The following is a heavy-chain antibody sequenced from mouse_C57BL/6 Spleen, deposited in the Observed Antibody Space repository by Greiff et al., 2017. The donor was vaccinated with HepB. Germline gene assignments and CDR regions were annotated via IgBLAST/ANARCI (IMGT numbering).Heavy chain of an antibody. CDR2: IYPGSGST. CDR1: GYTFTSYW. V-gene: IGHV1-55*01. J-gene: IGHJ3*01. CDR3: AREAYGSSWFAY. D-gene: IGHD1-1*01. Sequence: QVQLQQPGAELVKPGASVKMSCKASGYTFTSYWITWVKQRPGQGLEWIGDIYPGSGSTNYNEKFKSKATLTVDTSSSTAYMQLSSLTSEDSAVYYCAREAYGSSWFAYWGQGTLVTVSA.